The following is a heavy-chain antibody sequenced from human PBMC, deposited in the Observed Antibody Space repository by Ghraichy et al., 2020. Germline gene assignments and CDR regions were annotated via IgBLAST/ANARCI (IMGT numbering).Heavy chain of an antibody. CDR1: GGSISSYY. J-gene: IGHJ6*02. D-gene: IGHD6-13*01. Sequence: SETLSLTCIVSGGSISSYYWTWIRQPPGKGLEWIGYIYYNGSTKYNPSLKSRVTISLDTSKIQFSLKLTSVTAADTAVYYCARDIKSSSWSYYFYAMDVWGQGTTVTVSS. CDR3: ARDIKSSSWSYYFYAMDV. V-gene: IGHV4-59*01. CDR2: IYYNGST.